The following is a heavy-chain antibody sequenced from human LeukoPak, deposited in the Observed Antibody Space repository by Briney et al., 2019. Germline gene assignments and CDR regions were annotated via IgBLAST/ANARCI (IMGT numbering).Heavy chain of an antibody. J-gene: IGHJ4*02. CDR3: ARVPPGLSYFDY. CDR1: GYTFTGYY. Sequence: ASVNDSCKASGYTFTGYYMHWVRQAPGQGVEWMGWINPNSGGTNYAQKFQGRVTMTRDTSISTAYMELSRLRSDDTAVYYCARVPPGLSYFDYWGQGTLVTVSS. D-gene: IGHD3/OR15-3a*01. CDR2: INPNSGGT. V-gene: IGHV1-2*02.